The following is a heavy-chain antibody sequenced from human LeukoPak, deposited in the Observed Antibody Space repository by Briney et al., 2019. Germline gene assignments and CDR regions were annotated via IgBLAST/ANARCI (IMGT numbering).Heavy chain of an antibody. Sequence: GGSLRLSCAASGFTFSSYGMHWVRQAPGKGLEWVAFIRYDGSNKYYADSVKSRFTISRDNSKNTLYLQMNSLRAEDTAVYYCAKDPYCSSTSCSRDYWGQGTLVTVSS. J-gene: IGHJ4*02. CDR3: AKDPYCSSTSCSRDY. CDR1: GFTFSSYG. CDR2: IRYDGSNK. V-gene: IGHV3-30*02. D-gene: IGHD2-2*01.